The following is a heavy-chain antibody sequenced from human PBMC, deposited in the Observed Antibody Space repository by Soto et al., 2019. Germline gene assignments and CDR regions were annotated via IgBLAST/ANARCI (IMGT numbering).Heavy chain of an antibody. Sequence: PSETLSLTCTVSGSSINSSGYYWGWLRQPPGKGLEWIGSMFYGVSTYYNPSLKSRVTVSVDTSKNQFSLNLRSVTAADTAVYYCARLPSRHLVDYWGQGTLVTVSS. CDR2: MFYGVST. V-gene: IGHV4-39*01. D-gene: IGHD3-3*02. CDR3: ARLPSRHLVDY. J-gene: IGHJ4*02. CDR1: GSSINSSGYY.